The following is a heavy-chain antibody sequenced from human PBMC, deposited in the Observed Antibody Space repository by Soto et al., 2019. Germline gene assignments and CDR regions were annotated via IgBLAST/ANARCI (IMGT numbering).Heavy chain of an antibody. V-gene: IGHV1-2*04. CDR3: ARDGGRHYYYYYMAV. Sequence: ASVKVSCKASGYTFTGYYMHWVRQAPGQGLEWMGWINPNSGGTNYAQKFQGWVTMTRDTSISTAYMELSRLRSDDTAVYYCARDGGRHYYYYYMAVWGKGTTVTVSS. J-gene: IGHJ6*03. D-gene: IGHD3-16*01. CDR1: GYTFTGYY. CDR2: INPNSGGT.